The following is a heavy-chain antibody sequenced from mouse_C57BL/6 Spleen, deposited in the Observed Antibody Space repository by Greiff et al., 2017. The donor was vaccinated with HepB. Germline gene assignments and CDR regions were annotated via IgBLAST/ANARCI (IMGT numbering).Heavy chain of an antibody. CDR2: INYDGSST. V-gene: IGHV5-16*01. J-gene: IGHJ4*01. CDR1: GFTFSDYY. CDR3: AREIYYGSSYAMDY. D-gene: IGHD1-1*01. Sequence: EVKVVESEGGLVQPGSSMKLSCTASGFTFSDYYMAWVRQVPEKGLEWVANINYDGSSTYYLDSLKSRFIISRDNAKNILYLQMSSLKSEDTATYYCAREIYYGSSYAMDYWGQGTSVTVSS.